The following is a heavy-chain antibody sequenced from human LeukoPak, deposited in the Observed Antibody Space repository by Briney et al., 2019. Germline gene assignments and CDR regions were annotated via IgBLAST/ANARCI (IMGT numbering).Heavy chain of an antibody. J-gene: IGHJ4*02. CDR1: GFTFSSFA. CDR2: IYSDGSRT. D-gene: IGHD6-19*01. V-gene: IGHV3-64D*06. Sequence: PGGSLRLSCAASGFTFSSFAMHWVRQAPGKGLDYLSAIYSDGSRTYYADSVKGRFTISRDNSKNTLYFEMSSLRVEDTAVYYCVKSPGSGWPVWGQGTLLTVSS. CDR3: VKSPGSGWPV.